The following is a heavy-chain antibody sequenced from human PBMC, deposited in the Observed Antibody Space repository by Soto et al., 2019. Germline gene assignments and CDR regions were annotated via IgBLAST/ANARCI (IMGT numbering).Heavy chain of an antibody. D-gene: IGHD2-2*01. CDR2: VSGNGGST. Sequence: GSLRLSCSASGLTFSSYAMHWVRQAPGKGLECVSVVSGNGGSTYYADSVKGRFTITRDNSKNTLYLQMSSLRVEDTAIYYCVRGYCSSTTCPNAFDIWGQWTKVTVSS. CDR3: VRGYCSSTTCPNAFDI. CDR1: GLTFSSYA. J-gene: IGHJ3*02. V-gene: IGHV3-64D*06.